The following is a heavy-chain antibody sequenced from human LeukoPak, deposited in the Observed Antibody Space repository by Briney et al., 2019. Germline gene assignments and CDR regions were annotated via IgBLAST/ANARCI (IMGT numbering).Heavy chain of an antibody. CDR3: ARRTTDSGSYSEFDY. CDR1: GGSSKNYH. Sequence: PSETLSLTCTVPGGSSKNYHWSWIRQPPGKTLEWIGYIYSSGSTNYNPSLKSRVSISLDTSKNQFSLKLRSVTAADMAVYYCARRTTDSGSYSEFDYWGQGTLVTVSS. J-gene: IGHJ4*02. CDR2: IYSSGST. D-gene: IGHD1-26*01. V-gene: IGHV4-4*09.